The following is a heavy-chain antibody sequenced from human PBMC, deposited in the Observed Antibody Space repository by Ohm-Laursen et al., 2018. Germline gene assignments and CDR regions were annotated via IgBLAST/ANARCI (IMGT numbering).Heavy chain of an antibody. J-gene: IGHJ4*02. CDR2: IYWNDDK. Sequence: PTQTLTLTCTFSGFSLSTSGVGVGWIRQPPGKALEWLALIYWNDDKRYSPSLKSRLTITKDTSKNQVVLTMTNMDPVDTATYYCAHPLYDSSGLYFDYWSQGTLVTVSS. CDR1: GFSLSTSGVG. D-gene: IGHD3-22*01. CDR3: AHPLYDSSGLYFDY. V-gene: IGHV2-5*01.